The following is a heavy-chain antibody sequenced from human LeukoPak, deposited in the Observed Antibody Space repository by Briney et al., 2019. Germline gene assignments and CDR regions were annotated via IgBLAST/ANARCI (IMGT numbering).Heavy chain of an antibody. V-gene: IGHV4-39*02. D-gene: IGHD4-11*01. J-gene: IGHJ4*02. Sequence: SETLSLTCTVSGGSISSSSYYWGWIRQPPGTGLEWIGSIYYSGSTYYNPSLKSRVTISVDTSKNQFSLKLSSVTAADTAVYYCARDDYSNPDYWGQGTLVTVSS. CDR1: GGSISSSSYY. CDR2: IYYSGST. CDR3: ARDDYSNPDY.